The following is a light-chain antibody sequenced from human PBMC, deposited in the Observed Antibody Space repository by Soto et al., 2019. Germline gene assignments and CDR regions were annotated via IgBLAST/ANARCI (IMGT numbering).Light chain of an antibody. CDR1: SGHSNYA. V-gene: IGLV4-69*01. CDR2: LNSDGSH. CDR3: QTWGTGIRV. J-gene: IGLJ3*02. Sequence: QSVLTQSPSASASLGASVKLTCTLSSGHSNYAIAWHQQQPEKGPRYLMKLNSDGSHNKGDGIPDRFSGSSSGAERYLTISGLQSEDEADYYCQTWGTGIRVFGGGTKLTVL.